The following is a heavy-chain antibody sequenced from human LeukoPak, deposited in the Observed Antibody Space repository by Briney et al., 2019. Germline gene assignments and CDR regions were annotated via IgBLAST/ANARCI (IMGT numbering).Heavy chain of an antibody. V-gene: IGHV3-30*18. CDR3: AKDRYYYDSSGLDY. Sequence: PGRSLRLSCAASGFTFSSYVMHWVRQAPGKGLEWVAVISYDGSNKYYADSVKGRFTISRDNSKNTLYLQMNSLRAEDTAVYYCAKDRYYYDSSGLDYWGQGTLVTVSS. D-gene: IGHD3-22*01. J-gene: IGHJ4*02. CDR2: ISYDGSNK. CDR1: GFTFSSYV.